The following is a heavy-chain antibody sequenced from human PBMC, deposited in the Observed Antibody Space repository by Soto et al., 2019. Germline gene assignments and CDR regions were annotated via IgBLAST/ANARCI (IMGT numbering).Heavy chain of an antibody. Sequence: GESLKISCKGSGYSFTSYWIGWVRQMPGKGLEWMGIIYPGDSDTRYSPSFQGQVTISADKSISTAYLQWSSLKASDTAMYYCARSMVRGVIIAPYYYYGTDVWGQGTTVTVSS. J-gene: IGHJ6*02. D-gene: IGHD3-10*01. CDR2: IYPGDSDT. CDR1: GYSFTSYW. V-gene: IGHV5-51*01. CDR3: ARSMVRGVIIAPYYYYGTDV.